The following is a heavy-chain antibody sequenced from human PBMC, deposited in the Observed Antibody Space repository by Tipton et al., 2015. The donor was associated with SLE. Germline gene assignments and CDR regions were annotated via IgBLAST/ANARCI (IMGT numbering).Heavy chain of an antibody. CDR1: GGSVSSGSYY. V-gene: IGHV4-39*07. CDR2: IYYSGST. Sequence: TLSLTCTVSGGSVSSGSYYWAWIRQPPGKGPEWIGTIYYSGSTYYYPSLKSRITISVDTSKNQFSLKLSSVTAADTAVYYCAREGAGSDAFDIWGRGTMVTVSS. D-gene: IGHD3-10*01. J-gene: IGHJ3*02. CDR3: AREGAGSDAFDI.